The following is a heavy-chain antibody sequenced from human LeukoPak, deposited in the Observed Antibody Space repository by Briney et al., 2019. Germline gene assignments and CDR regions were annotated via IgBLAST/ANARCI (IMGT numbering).Heavy chain of an antibody. J-gene: IGHJ4*02. CDR1: GVPFSNYY. D-gene: IGHD5-12*01. CDR2: INHSGYT. V-gene: IGHV4-34*01. CDR3: TRAVAGHPD. Sequence: SQTLSLTCAVSGVPFSNYYWSWVRQSPRQGLEWIGEINHSGYTNYNPSLKSRVTMSIDTSKNQFALILTSVTAADAGVYYCTRAVAGHPDWGQGTLVTVSS.